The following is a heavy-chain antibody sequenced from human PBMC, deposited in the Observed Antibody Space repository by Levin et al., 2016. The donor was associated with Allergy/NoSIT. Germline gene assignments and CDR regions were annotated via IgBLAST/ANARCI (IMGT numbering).Heavy chain of an antibody. D-gene: IGHD3-10*01. CDR3: ARGRFGGTYYYGSGSYYDNWFDP. CDR1: GGSFSGYY. J-gene: IGHJ5*02. Sequence: SETLSLTCAVYGGSFSGYYWSWIRQPPGKGLEWIGEINHSGSTNYNPSLKSRVTISVDTSKNQFSLKLSSVTAADTAVYYCARGRFGGTYYYGSGSYYDNWFDPWGQGTLVTVSS. CDR2: INHSGST. V-gene: IGHV4-34*01.